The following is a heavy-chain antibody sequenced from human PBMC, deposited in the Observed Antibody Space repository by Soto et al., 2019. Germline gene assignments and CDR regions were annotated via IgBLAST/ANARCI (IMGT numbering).Heavy chain of an antibody. J-gene: IGHJ6*02. CDR3: ARDLYYYDSSGYQRTDYYYYYGMDV. D-gene: IGHD3-22*01. CDR1: GFIVSNTY. Sequence: PGGSLRLSCAASGFIVSNTYMSWVRQAPGKGLEWVSFIYDGGNTFYADSVKGRFTISRDNSKNTLYLQMNSLRAEDTAVYYCARDLYYYDSSGYQRTDYYYYYGMDVWGQGTTVTVSS. CDR2: IYDGGNT. V-gene: IGHV3-66*01.